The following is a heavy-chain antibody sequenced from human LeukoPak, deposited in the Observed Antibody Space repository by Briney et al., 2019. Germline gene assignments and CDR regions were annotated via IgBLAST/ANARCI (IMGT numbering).Heavy chain of an antibody. V-gene: IGHV1-69*04. J-gene: IGHJ5*02. CDR2: IIPILGIA. CDR3: ARDLASSSWYSLSGYDNWFDP. D-gene: IGHD6-13*01. CDR1: GYTFTSYA. Sequence: GASVKVSCKASGYTFTSYAISWVRQAPGQGLEWMGRIIPILGIANYAQKFQGRVTITADKSTSTAYMELSSLRSEDTAVYYCARDLASSSWYSLSGYDNWFDPWGQGTLVTVSS.